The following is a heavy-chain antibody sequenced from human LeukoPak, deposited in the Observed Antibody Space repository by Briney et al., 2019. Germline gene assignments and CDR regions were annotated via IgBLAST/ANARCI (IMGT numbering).Heavy chain of an antibody. CDR1: GGSISSSSYY. CDR2: IYYSGST. CDR3: ARDSGYYDSSGYYDY. V-gene: IGHV4-39*07. Sequence: SETLSLTCTVSGGSISSSSYYWGWIRQPPGKGLEWIGSIYYSGSTYYNPPLKSRVTISVDTSKNQFSLKLSSVTAADTAVYYCARDSGYYDSSGYYDYWGQGTLVTVSS. D-gene: IGHD3-22*01. J-gene: IGHJ4*02.